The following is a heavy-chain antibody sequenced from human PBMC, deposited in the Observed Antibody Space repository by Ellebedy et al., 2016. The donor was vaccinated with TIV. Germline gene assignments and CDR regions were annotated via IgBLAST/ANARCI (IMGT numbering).Heavy chain of an antibody. Sequence: GESLKISCAASGFTFRSYAMGWVRQAPGKGLDWISVISDSGGATYYAAPLKGRFTTARDKSNDMVYLQINSLRPDDTAVYYCAKDSGLSGWYYDYWGQGTLVTVSS. CDR2: ISDSGGAT. V-gene: IGHV3-23*01. CDR3: AKDSGLSGWYYDY. D-gene: IGHD6-19*01. CDR1: GFTFRSYA. J-gene: IGHJ4*02.